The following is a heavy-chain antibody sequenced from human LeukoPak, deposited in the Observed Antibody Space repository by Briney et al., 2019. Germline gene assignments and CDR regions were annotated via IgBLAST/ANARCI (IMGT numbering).Heavy chain of an antibody. V-gene: IGHV1-46*01. D-gene: IGHD5-24*01. CDR3: ARGGKMATIKPYYFDY. CDR1: GYTFTSYY. Sequence: ASVKVSCKASGYTFTSYYMHWVRQAPGQGLEWMGIINPSGGSTSYAQKFQGRVTMTRDTSTSTVYMELSSLRSEDTAVYYCARGGKMATIKPYYFDYRGQGTLVTVSS. CDR2: INPSGGST. J-gene: IGHJ4*02.